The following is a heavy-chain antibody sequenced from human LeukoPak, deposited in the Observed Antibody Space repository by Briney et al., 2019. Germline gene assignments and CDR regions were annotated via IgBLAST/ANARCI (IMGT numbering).Heavy chain of an antibody. D-gene: IGHD1-26*01. V-gene: IGHV3-30*02. J-gene: IGHJ4*02. CDR1: GFTFSSYG. CDR2: IRYDESNQ. CDR3: AKDSSKWAFDY. Sequence: SGGSLRLSCAASGFTFSSYGMHWVRQAPGKGLEWVAFIRYDESNQYYADSVKGRLTISRDNSKNTLYLQMNSLRPEDTAVYYCAKDSSKWAFDYWGQGSLVTVSS.